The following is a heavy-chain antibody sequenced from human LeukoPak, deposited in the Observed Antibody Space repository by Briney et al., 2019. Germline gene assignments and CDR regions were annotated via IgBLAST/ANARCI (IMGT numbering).Heavy chain of an antibody. Sequence: GGSLRLSCAASTFTFSNYWMHWVRRAPGKGLVWVSRINIDGRSISYADSVKGRFTISRDNAKITLYLQKYSLRAEDTAVYYCARVPATGTAFDDWGQGTLVTVSS. CDR2: INIDGRSI. CDR3: ARVPATGTAFDD. V-gene: IGHV3-74*01. J-gene: IGHJ4*02. CDR1: TFTFSNYW. D-gene: IGHD6-13*01.